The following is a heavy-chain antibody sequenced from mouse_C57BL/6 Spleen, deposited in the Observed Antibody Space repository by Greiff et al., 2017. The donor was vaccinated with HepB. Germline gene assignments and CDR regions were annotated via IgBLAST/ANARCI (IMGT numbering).Heavy chain of an antibody. Sequence: EVQRVESGGGLVKPGGSLKLSCAASGFTFSDYGMHWVRQAPEKGLEWVAYISSGSSTIYYADTVKGRFTISRDNAKNTLFLQRTSLRSEDTAMYYCARKNYGSNHFDVWGTGTTGTVSS. CDR3: ARKNYGSNHFDV. CDR2: ISSGSSTI. J-gene: IGHJ1*03. CDR1: GFTFSDYG. D-gene: IGHD1-1*01. V-gene: IGHV5-17*01.